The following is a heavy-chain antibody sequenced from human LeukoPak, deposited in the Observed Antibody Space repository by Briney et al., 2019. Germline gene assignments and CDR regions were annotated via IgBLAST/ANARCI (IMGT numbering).Heavy chain of an antibody. Sequence: ASVKVSCEVSGYTLPELSMHWVRQAPGKGLEWMGGFDPEDDETIYAQKFQGRVTMTEDTSTDTAYMELSSLRSEDTAVYYCATGGALLWFLHYWGQGTLVTVSS. CDR1: GYTLPELS. V-gene: IGHV1-24*01. CDR2: FDPEDDET. CDR3: ATGGALLWFLHY. D-gene: IGHD3-10*01. J-gene: IGHJ4*02.